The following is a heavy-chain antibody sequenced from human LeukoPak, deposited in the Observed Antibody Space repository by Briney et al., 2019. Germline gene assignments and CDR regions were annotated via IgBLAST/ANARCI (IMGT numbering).Heavy chain of an antibody. CDR2: ISYDGSNK. CDR3: AKAGLSSKLDY. V-gene: IGHV3-30*18. CDR1: GFTFSSYG. J-gene: IGHJ4*02. D-gene: IGHD4/OR15-4a*01. Sequence: PGGSLRLSCAASGFTFSSYGMHWVRQAPGKGLEWVAVISYDGSNKYYADSVKGRFTISRDNSKNTLYLQMNSLRAEDTAVYYCAKAGLSSKLDYWGQGTLVTVSS.